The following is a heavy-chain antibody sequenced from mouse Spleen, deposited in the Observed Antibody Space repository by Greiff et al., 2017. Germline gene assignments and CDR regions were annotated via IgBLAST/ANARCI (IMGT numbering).Heavy chain of an antibody. CDR1: GFTFSSYA. J-gene: IGHJ1*01. Sequence: VQLKESGGGLVKPGGSLKLSCAASGFTFSSYAMSWVRQTPEKRLEWVAAINSNGGSTYYPDTVKDRFTISRDNAKNTLYLQMSSLRSEDTALYYCARHEPMYFDVWGAGTTVTVSS. CDR3: ARHEPMYFDV. V-gene: IGHV5-6-2*01. CDR2: INSNGGST.